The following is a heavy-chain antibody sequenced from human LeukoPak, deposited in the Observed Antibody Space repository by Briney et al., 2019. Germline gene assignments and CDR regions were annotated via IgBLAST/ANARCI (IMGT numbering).Heavy chain of an antibody. Sequence: SETLSLTCAVYGGSFSGYYWSWIRQPPGKGLEWIGEINHSGSTNCNPSLKSRVTISVDTSKNQFSLKLSSVTAADTAVYYCARLRYFDWLFFDYWGQGTLVTVSS. CDR3: ARLRYFDWLFFDY. D-gene: IGHD3-9*01. CDR1: GGSFSGYY. J-gene: IGHJ4*02. CDR2: INHSGST. V-gene: IGHV4-34*01.